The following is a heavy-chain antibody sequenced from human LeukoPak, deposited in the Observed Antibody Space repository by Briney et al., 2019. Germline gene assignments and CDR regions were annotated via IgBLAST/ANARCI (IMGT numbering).Heavy chain of an antibody. V-gene: IGHV3-74*01. J-gene: IGHJ6*03. CDR1: GFTINNYW. Sequence: GGSLSLSCAASGFTINNYWMHWVRQAPGKGPVWVSRINGDRRRPDYADSVKGRFTISRDNSKNTLYPQMNSLRAEDTGVYYCAARYYDFLSGYYTDGYYNYMAVWRKGTTVTVSS. CDR3: AARYYDFLSGYYTDGYYNYMAV. D-gene: IGHD3-3*01. CDR2: INGDRRRP.